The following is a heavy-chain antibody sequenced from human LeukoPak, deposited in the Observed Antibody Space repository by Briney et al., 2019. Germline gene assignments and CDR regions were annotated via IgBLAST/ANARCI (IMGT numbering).Heavy chain of an antibody. CDR1: GFTFDDYA. CDR2: ISWNSGSI. Sequence: GRSLRLSCAASGFTFDDYAMHWVRQAPGKGLEWVSGISWNSGSIGYADSVKGRFTISRDNAKNSLYLQMNSLRAEDTALYYCVKGLPGLGSCFDYWGQGTLVTVSS. J-gene: IGHJ4*02. D-gene: IGHD3/OR15-3a*01. CDR3: VKGLPGLGSCFDY. V-gene: IGHV3-9*01.